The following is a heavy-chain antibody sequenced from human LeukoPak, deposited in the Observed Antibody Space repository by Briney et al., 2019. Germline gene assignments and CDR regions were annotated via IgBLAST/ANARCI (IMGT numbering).Heavy chain of an antibody. CDR1: GGTFSSYA. CDR2: IIPIFGTA. V-gene: IGHV1-69*05. CDR3: ARVPVDSSGYYYGVDY. J-gene: IGHJ4*02. Sequence: SVKVSCKASGGTFSSYAISWVRQAPGQGLEWMGRIIPIFGTANYAQKFHGRVTITTDESTSTVYMELSSLRSEDTAVYYCARVPVDSSGYYYGVDYWGQGTLVTVSS. D-gene: IGHD3-22*01.